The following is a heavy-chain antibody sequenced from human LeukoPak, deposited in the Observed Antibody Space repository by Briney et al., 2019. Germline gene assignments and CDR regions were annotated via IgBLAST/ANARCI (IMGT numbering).Heavy chain of an antibody. V-gene: IGHV1-69*05. CDR1: GGTFSSYA. Sequence: SVTVSCKASGGTFSSYAISWVRQAPGQGLEWMGGIIPIFGTANYAQKFQGRVTITTDESTSTAYMELSSLRSEDTAVYYCASGGCTSKYQLLLYSCITTWGQGTLVTVSS. J-gene: IGHJ5*02. D-gene: IGHD2-2*01. CDR2: IIPIFGTA. CDR3: ASGGCTSKYQLLLYSCITT.